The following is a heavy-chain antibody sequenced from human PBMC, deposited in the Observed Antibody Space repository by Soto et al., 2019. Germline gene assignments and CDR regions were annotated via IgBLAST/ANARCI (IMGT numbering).Heavy chain of an antibody. J-gene: IGHJ5*02. D-gene: IGHD2-2*01. CDR1: GVAFSSYA. CDR2: IVPILRRA. Sequence: ALVKVSCKTSGVAFSSYAISWVRQAPGQGLEWMGGIVPILRRADYAQKFQGRVTVTADEAASTAYMELTSLRSEDTAVYYCARGVPAALGSGYNWFDPWGQGTLVTVSS. CDR3: ARGVPAALGSGYNWFDP. V-gene: IGHV1-69*10.